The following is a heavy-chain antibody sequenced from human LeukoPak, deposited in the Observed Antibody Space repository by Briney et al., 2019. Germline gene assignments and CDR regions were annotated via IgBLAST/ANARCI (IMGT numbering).Heavy chain of an antibody. V-gene: IGHV4-34*01. J-gene: IGHJ6*02. Sequence: PSETLSLTCAVYGGSVSGYYWSWIRQPPGKGLEWIGDINHSGSTNYNPSLKSRVTISVDTSKNQFSLKLSSVTAADTAVYYCARDRTMVRGVVHYYYYGMDVWGQGTTVTVSS. CDR3: ARDRTMVRGVVHYYYYGMDV. D-gene: IGHD3-10*01. CDR2: INHSGST. CDR1: GGSVSGYY.